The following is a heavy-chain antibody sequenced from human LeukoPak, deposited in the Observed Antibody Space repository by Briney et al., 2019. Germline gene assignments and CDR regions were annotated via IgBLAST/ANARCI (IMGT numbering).Heavy chain of an antibody. CDR1: GFTFSSHG. D-gene: IGHD3-10*01. V-gene: IGHV3-30*18. CDR2: ISYDGSNK. J-gene: IGHJ6*02. CDR3: AKDWGINVVRGVIGQYGMDV. Sequence: GGSLRLSCAGSGFTFSSHGMHWVRQAPGKGLEWVAGISYDGSNKHYADSVKGRFTISRDNSKNTLYLQVNSLRPEDTAEYYWAKDWGINVVRGVIGQYGMDVWGQGTTVTVSS.